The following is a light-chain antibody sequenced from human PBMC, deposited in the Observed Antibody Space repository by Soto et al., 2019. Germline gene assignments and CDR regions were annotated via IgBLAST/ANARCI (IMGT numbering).Light chain of an antibody. Sequence: DIQMTQSPSTLSASVGYRVTITCRASQSISSWVAWYQQKPGKAPKLLIYDASSLESGVPSRFSGSGSGTEFTLTISSLQPDDFATYYCQHYNSYPYTFGQLTKLEIK. CDR3: QHYNSYPYT. CDR2: DAS. V-gene: IGKV1-5*01. J-gene: IGKJ2*01. CDR1: QSISSW.